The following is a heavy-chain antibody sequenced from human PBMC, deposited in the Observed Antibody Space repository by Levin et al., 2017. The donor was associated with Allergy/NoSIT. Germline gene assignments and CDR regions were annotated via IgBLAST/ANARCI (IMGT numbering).Heavy chain of an antibody. V-gene: IGHV3-33*01. J-gene: IGHJ4*02. D-gene: IGHD5-18*01. Sequence: SGGSLRLSCAASGFTFSSYGMHWVRQAPGKGLEWVAVIWYDGSNEYYTESVKGRFTISRDNSKNTLYLQMNSLRAEDTAVYYCARDGGVDTAMAQTVWGQGTLVTVSS. CDR3: ARDGGVDTAMAQTV. CDR2: IWYDGSNE. CDR1: GFTFSSYG.